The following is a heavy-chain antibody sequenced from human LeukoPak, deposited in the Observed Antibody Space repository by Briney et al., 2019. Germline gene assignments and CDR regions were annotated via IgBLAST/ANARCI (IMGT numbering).Heavy chain of an antibody. Sequence: GGSLRLSCAASGFTFSSYSMNWVRQAPGKGLEWVSSISSSSSYIYYADSVKGRFTISRDNAENSLYLQMNSLRAEDTAVYYCARGEGVVVVTAIRDFDYWGQGTLVTVSS. CDR3: ARGEGVVVVTAIRDFDY. D-gene: IGHD2-21*02. CDR2: ISSSSSYI. CDR1: GFTFSSYS. V-gene: IGHV3-21*01. J-gene: IGHJ4*02.